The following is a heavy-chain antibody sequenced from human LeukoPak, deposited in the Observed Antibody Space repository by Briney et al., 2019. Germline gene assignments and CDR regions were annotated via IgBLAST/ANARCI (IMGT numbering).Heavy chain of an antibody. V-gene: IGHV3-23*01. CDR2: ISGSGGST. Sequence: GGSLRLSCAASGFTVSSNYMSWVRQAPGKGLEWVSAISGSGGSTYYADSVKGRFTISRDNSKNTLYLQMNSLRAEDTAVYYCAKDGFYDSSGYYYFDYWGQGTLVTVSS. J-gene: IGHJ4*02. CDR3: AKDGFYDSSGYYYFDY. D-gene: IGHD3-22*01. CDR1: GFTVSSNY.